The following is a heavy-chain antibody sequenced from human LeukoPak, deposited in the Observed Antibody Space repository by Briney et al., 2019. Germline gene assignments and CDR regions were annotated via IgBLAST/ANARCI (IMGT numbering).Heavy chain of an antibody. CDR3: ARVVTMIVVAYPDAFDI. CDR2: IIPIFGTA. Sequence: ASVKVSCKASGGTFSSYAISWVRQAPGQGLEWMGGIIPIFGTANYAQKFQGRVTITADESTSTAYMELSSLRSEDTAVYYCARVVTMIVVAYPDAFDIWGQGTMVTVSS. CDR1: GGTFSSYA. V-gene: IGHV1-69*01. J-gene: IGHJ3*02. D-gene: IGHD3-22*01.